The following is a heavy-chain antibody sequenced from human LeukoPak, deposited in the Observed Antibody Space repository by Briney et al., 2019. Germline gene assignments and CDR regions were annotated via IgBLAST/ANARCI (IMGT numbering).Heavy chain of an antibody. D-gene: IGHD2-2*01. V-gene: IGHV3-30-3*01. CDR2: ISYDGSNK. CDR3: ARDSGPGLGVGVPDL. Sequence: GGSLRLSCAASGFTFSSYAMHWVRQAPGKGLEWVAVISYDGSNKYYADSVKGRFTISRDNSKNTLYLQMNSLRAEDTAVYYCARDSGPGLGVGVPDLWGQGTLVTVSS. J-gene: IGHJ5*02. CDR1: GFTFSSYA.